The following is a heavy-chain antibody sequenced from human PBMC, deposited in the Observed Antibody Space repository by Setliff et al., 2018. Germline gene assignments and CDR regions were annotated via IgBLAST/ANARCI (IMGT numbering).Heavy chain of an antibody. CDR3: ARAFDSSGYYGESHTHYFDN. Sequence: KPSETLSLTCTVSGGSFSSYYWSWIRQPAGKGLEWFGHIYKSGSTNYNPSLKSRVTMSLDTSKNQFSLNLYSVTAADTAVYYCARAFDSSGYYGESHTHYFDNWGQGTLVTVSS. V-gene: IGHV4-4*07. CDR1: GGSFSSYY. J-gene: IGHJ4*02. CDR2: IYKSGST. D-gene: IGHD3-22*01.